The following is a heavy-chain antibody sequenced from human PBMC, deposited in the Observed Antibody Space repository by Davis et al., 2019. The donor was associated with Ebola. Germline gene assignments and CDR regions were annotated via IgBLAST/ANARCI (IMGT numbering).Heavy chain of an antibody. V-gene: IGHV1-46*01. CDR1: GYTFTSYY. CDR3: ARIHITMVRGRVYGMDV. J-gene: IGHJ6*02. Sequence: ASVKVSCKASGYTFTSYYMHWVRQAPGQGLEWMGIINPSGGSTSYAQKFQGRVTMTRDTSTSTVYMELSSLRSEDTAVYYCARIHITMVRGRVYGMDVWGQGTTVTVSS. CDR2: INPSGGST. D-gene: IGHD3-10*01.